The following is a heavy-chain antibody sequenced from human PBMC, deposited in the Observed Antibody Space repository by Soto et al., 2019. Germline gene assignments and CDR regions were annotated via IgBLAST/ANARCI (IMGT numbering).Heavy chain of an antibody. D-gene: IGHD6-19*01. CDR1: GASFSGYY. V-gene: IGHV4-34*01. Sequence: QVQLQQWSAGLLKPSETLSLTCAVYGASFSGYYWSWIRQPPGKGLEWIGEINHSGSTNYNPSLKSRVTISVDTSKNQFSLKLSSVTAADTAVYYCARAPYAVAGSPPFFDYWGQGTLVTVSS. CDR2: INHSGST. CDR3: ARAPYAVAGSPPFFDY. J-gene: IGHJ4*02.